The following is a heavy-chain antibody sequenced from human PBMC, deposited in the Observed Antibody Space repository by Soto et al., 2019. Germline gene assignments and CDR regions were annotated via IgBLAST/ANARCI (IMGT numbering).Heavy chain of an antibody. Sequence: SETLSLTCTVSDFSVSSDGSYWSWIRQPPGKGLEWIGYVYYTGSTNYNPSLKSRVTIAVDTSKNQFTLKLRSVTAADTAVYYCARVPRRRYECDYWGQGALVTVSS. J-gene: IGHJ4*02. CDR1: DFSVSSDGSY. CDR3: ARVPRRRYECDY. V-gene: IGHV4-61*08. D-gene: IGHD2-2*01. CDR2: VYYTGST.